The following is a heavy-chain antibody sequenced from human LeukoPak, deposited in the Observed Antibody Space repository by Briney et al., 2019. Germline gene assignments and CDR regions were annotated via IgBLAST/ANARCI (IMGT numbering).Heavy chain of an antibody. CDR1: GDSISSSSYY. Sequence: PSETLSLTCNVSGDSISSSSYYWSWIRVPPGKGLEWIGSIYYAGSTYYNPSLKSRVPLSVDTSTNHFSLNIKSVTAADTAMYYCARGRRIVVLPGRGYFDLWGRGTLVTVSS. CDR2: IYYAGST. J-gene: IGHJ2*01. V-gene: IGHV4-39*02. D-gene: IGHD4/OR15-4a*01. CDR3: ARGRRIVVLPGRGYFDL.